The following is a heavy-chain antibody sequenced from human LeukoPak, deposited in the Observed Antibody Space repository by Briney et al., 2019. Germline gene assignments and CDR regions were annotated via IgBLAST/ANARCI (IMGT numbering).Heavy chain of an antibody. D-gene: IGHD1-26*01. CDR2: IIPIFGTA. CDR3: ARNKHGDGSYYSDY. J-gene: IGHJ4*02. CDR1: GGTFSSYA. V-gene: IGHV1-69*05. Sequence: EASVKVSCKASGGTFSSYAISWVRQAPGQGLEWMGGIIPIFGTANYAQKFQGRVTITTDESTSTAYMELSSLRSEDTAVYYCARNKHGDGSYYSDYWGQGTLVTVSS.